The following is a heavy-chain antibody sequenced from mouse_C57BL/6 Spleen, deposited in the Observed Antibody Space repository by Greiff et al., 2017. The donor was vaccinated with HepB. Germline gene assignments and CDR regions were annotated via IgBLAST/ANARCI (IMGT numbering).Heavy chain of an antibody. CDR3: ARPYDYDAAWFAY. V-gene: IGHV2-2*01. Sequence: QVQLKESGPGLVQPSQSLSITCTVSGFSLTSYGVHWVRQSPGKGLEWLGVIWSGGSTDYNAAFISRLSISKDNSKIQVFFKMNSLQADDTAIYYCARPYDYDAAWFAYWGQGTLVTVSA. J-gene: IGHJ3*01. CDR2: IWSGGST. D-gene: IGHD2-4*01. CDR1: GFSLTSYG.